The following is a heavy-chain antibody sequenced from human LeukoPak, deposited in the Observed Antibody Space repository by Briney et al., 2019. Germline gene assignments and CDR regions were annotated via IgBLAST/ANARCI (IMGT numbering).Heavy chain of an antibody. V-gene: IGHV3-33*08. CDR1: GFIFSSDW. J-gene: IGHJ6*02. CDR3: ARDLVWGETGCGMDV. D-gene: IGHD1-1*01. Sequence: GGSLRLSCSASGFIFSSDWMKWVRQAPGKGLEWVALVWYDGSRHYYADSVKGRFTVSRDNRNNTVSLQMNSLRAEDTAVYYCARDLVWGETGCGMDVWGHGTTVTVSS. CDR2: VWYDGSRH.